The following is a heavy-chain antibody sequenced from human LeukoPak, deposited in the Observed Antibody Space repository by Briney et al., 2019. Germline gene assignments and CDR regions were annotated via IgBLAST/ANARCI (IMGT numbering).Heavy chain of an antibody. J-gene: IGHJ6*03. D-gene: IGHD1-26*01. CDR3: ARGMEPYYYMDV. Sequence: ASVKVSCKASGYTFNGYYMHWVRQAPGQGLEWMGWINPNSGGTNYAQKFQGRVTMTRDTSISTAYMELSRLRSDDTAVYYCARGMEPYYYMDVWGKGTTVTVSS. CDR1: GYTFNGYY. V-gene: IGHV1-2*02. CDR2: INPNSGGT.